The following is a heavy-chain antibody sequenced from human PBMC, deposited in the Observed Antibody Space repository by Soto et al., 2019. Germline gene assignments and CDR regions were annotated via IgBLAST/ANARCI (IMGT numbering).Heavy chain of an antibody. Sequence: EVQLVESGGGLVKPGGSLRLSCAASGFTFSNAWMSWVRQAPGKGLEWVGRIKSKTDGGTTDYAAPVKGRFTISRDDSKNTLYLQLNSLKTEDTAVYYCTTDPAFTHYCSSTRCSFDYWGQGTLVTVSS. J-gene: IGHJ4*02. CDR2: IKSKTDGGTT. D-gene: IGHD2-2*01. CDR3: TTDPAFTHYCSSTRCSFDY. CDR1: GFTFSNAW. V-gene: IGHV3-15*01.